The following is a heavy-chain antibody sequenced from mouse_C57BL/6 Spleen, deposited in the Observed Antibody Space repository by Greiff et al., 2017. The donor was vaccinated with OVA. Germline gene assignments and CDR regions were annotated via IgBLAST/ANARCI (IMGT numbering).Heavy chain of an antibody. CDR3: ARMGHYYGNYEAWFAY. CDR1: GFSLSTFGMG. J-gene: IGHJ3*01. D-gene: IGHD2-1*01. CDR2: IWWDDDK. Sequence: QVQLKESGPGILQPSQTLSLTCSFSGFSLSTFGMGVGWIRQPSGKGLEWLAHIWWDDDKYYNPALKSRLTISKDTSKNQVFLKIANVDTADTATYYCARMGHYYGNYEAWFAYWGQGTLVTVSA. V-gene: IGHV8-8*01.